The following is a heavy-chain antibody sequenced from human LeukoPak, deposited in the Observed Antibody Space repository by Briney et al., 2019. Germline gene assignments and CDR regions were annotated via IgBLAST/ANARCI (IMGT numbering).Heavy chain of an antibody. D-gene: IGHD6-13*01. J-gene: IGHJ3*02. CDR1: GFTFSSYA. Sequence: PGGSLRLSCAASGFTFSSYAMSWVRQAPGKGLEWVSGISGSGGSTYYADSVKGRFTISRDNSKNTLYLQMNSLGAEDTAIYYWAKDGSRWHEGALDIWGQGTMVTVSS. CDR3: AKDGSRWHEGALDI. V-gene: IGHV3-23*01. CDR2: ISGSGGST.